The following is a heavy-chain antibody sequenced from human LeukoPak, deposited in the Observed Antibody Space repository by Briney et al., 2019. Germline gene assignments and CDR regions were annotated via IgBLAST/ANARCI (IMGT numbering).Heavy chain of an antibody. V-gene: IGHV4-34*01. CDR3: ARARPLYYGMDV. CDR1: GGSFSGYY. J-gene: IGHJ6*02. CDR2: INHSGST. Sequence: SETLSLTCAVYGGSFSGYYWSWIRQPPGKGLEWIGEINHSGSTNYNPSLKSRVTVSVDTSKNQFSLKLSSVTAADTAVYYCARARPLYYGMDVWGQGTTVTVS.